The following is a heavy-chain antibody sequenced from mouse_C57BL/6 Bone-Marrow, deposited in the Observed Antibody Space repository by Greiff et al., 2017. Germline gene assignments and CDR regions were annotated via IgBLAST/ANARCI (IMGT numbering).Heavy chain of an antibody. D-gene: IGHD2-14*01. J-gene: IGHJ2*01. V-gene: IGHV1-64*01. CDR2: IYPNSGST. CDR3: ARFYYRCYYDY. CDR1: GYTFTSYW. Sequence: QVQLQQPGAELVKPGASVKLSCKASGYTFTSYWMNWVKQRPGQGLEWIGMIYPNSGSTNYNEKFKSKATLTVDKSSSTAYMQLSSLTSKDSAVXYCARFYYRCYYDYWGQGTTLTVSS.